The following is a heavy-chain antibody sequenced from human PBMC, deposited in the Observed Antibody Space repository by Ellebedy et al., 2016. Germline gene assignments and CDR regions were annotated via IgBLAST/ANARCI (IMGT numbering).Heavy chain of an antibody. CDR1: GDSITRGAHY. D-gene: IGHD3-22*01. CDR3: ARGPNHYDSSADFDP. Sequence: PETLSLTCTVSGDSITRGAHYWGWIRQPPHKGLEWIASIYYIGDTYYNPSLRSRVTLSVDAPKNQFSLTVTSVTAADTALYYCARGPNHYDSSADFDPWGQGTLVTVSS. CDR2: IYYIGDT. V-gene: IGHV4-39*07. J-gene: IGHJ5*02.